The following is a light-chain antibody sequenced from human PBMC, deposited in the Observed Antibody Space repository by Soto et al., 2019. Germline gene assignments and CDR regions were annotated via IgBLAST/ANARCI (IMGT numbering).Light chain of an antibody. CDR2: ETT. Sequence: QSVLTKPASVSGSPGQSITISCTGTSSDVGSYNLVSWYQQHPGRAPKLIIYETTKRPSGVSNRFSGSKSGNTASVTVSGLQAEDEADYYCCSYAGSAAVLFGGGTKLTVL. J-gene: IGLJ2*01. CDR1: SSDVGSYNL. CDR3: CSYAGSAAVL. V-gene: IGLV2-23*01.